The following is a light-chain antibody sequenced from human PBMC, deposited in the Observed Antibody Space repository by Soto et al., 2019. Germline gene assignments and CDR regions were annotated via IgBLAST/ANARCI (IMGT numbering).Light chain of an antibody. CDR2: SNN. CDR1: SSNIGGNT. V-gene: IGLV1-44*01. CDR3: AAWDDSLNGLL. J-gene: IGLJ2*01. Sequence: QSVLTQQPSASGTPGQRVTISCSGSSSNIGGNTVNWYQQLPGTAPKLLIYSNNQRPSGVPDRFSGSKSGTSASLAISGLQSEDEADYYCAAWDDSLNGLLFGGGTKLTVL.